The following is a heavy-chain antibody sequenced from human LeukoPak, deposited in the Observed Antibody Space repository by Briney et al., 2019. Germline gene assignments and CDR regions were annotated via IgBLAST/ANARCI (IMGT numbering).Heavy chain of an antibody. Sequence: GASVTVSCKASGYTFTGYYMHWVRQAPGQGLEWMGWTNPNSGGTNYAQKFQGRGAITADKSTSTAYMELSSLRSEDTAVYYCARPRGGYQNWFDPWGQGTLVTVSS. J-gene: IGHJ5*02. CDR3: ARPRGGYQNWFDP. V-gene: IGHV1-2*02. CDR1: GYTFTGYY. D-gene: IGHD3-16*02. CDR2: TNPNSGGT.